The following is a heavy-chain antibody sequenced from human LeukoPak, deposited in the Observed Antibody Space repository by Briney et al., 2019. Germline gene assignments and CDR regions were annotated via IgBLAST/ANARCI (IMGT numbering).Heavy chain of an antibody. CDR1: GYTFTSYG. V-gene: IGHV1-18*01. CDR2: ISAYNGNT. D-gene: IGHD3-16*02. CDR3: ARGRGRGNYVWGSYPSY. Sequence: GASVKVSCKASGYTFTSYGISWVRQAPGQGLEWMGWISAYNGNTNYAQKFQGRVTMTRNTSISTAYMELSSLRSEDTAVYYCARGRGRGNYVWGSYPSYWGQGTLVTVSS. J-gene: IGHJ4*02.